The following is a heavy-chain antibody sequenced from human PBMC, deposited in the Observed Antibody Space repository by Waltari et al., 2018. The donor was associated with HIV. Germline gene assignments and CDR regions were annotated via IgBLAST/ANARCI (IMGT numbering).Heavy chain of an antibody. CDR3: ASGLLLEAFDY. CDR2: IYYSGST. V-gene: IGHV4-39*01. D-gene: IGHD3-22*01. Sequence: QLQLQESGTGLVKPSETLSLTCTVSGGSISSSSYYWGWIRQPPGKGLEWIGSIYYSGSTYYNPSLKSRVTISVDTSKNQFSLKLSSVTAADTAVYYCASGLLLEAFDYWGQGTLVTVSS. CDR1: GGSISSSSYY. J-gene: IGHJ4*02.